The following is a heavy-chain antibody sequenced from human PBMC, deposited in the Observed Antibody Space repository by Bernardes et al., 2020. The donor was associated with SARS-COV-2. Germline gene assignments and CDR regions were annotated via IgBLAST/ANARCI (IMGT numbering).Heavy chain of an antibody. Sequence: GGSLRLSCAASGFTFSSYEMNWVRQAPGKGLEWVSFISSSGRTIFYADSVKGRFTISRDNAKNSLYLQMNSLRAEDTAVYYCAREERSITIFGVVMTQSFDYWGQGTLVTVSS. V-gene: IGHV3-48*03. CDR1: GFTFSSYE. J-gene: IGHJ4*02. D-gene: IGHD3-3*01. CDR3: AREERSITIFGVVMTQSFDY. CDR2: ISSSGRTI.